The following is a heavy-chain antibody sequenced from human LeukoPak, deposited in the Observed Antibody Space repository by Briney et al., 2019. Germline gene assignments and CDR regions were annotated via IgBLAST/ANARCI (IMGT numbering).Heavy chain of an antibody. CDR3: ARSTQLDY. CDR1: GFTFSSYE. CDR2: ISSSGSTI. J-gene: IGHJ4*02. Sequence: GGSLRLSCAASGFTFSSYEMNWVRPAPGKGREGVSYISSSGSTIYYADSVKGRFTISRDNAKNSLYLQMNSLRAEDTAVYYCARSTQLDYWGQGTLVTVSS. D-gene: IGHD5/OR15-5a*01. V-gene: IGHV3-48*03.